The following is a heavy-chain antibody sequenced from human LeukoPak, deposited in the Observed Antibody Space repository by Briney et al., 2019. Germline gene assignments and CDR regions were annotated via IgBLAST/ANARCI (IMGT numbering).Heavy chain of an antibody. D-gene: IGHD5-18*01. CDR1: GGSFSGYY. J-gene: IGHJ5*02. CDR3: ARGKIQLWLRWFDP. Sequence: SGTLSLTCAVYGGSFSGYYWSWIRQPPGKGLEWIGEINHSGSTNYNPSLKSRVTISVDTSKNQFSLKLSSVTAADTAVYYCARGKIQLWLRWFDPWGQGTLVTVSS. V-gene: IGHV4-34*01. CDR2: INHSGST.